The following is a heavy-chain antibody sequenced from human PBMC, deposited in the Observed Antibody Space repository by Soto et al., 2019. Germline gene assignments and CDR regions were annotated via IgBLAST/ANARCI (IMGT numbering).Heavy chain of an antibody. J-gene: IGHJ6*02. CDR1: GFTFSSYA. Sequence: GGSLRLSCAASGFTFSSYAMSWVRQAPGKGLEWVSAISGSGGSTYYADSVKGRFTISRDNSKNTLYLQMNSLRAEDTAVYYCAKTLRTNGVCPEYYYYYYGMDVWGQGTKVTVSS. D-gene: IGHD2-8*01. CDR2: ISGSGGST. V-gene: IGHV3-23*01. CDR3: AKTLRTNGVCPEYYYYYYGMDV.